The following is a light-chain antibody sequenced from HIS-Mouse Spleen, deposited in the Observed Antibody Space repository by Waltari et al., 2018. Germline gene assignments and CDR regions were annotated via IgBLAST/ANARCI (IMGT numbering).Light chain of an antibody. CDR2: DVS. J-gene: IGLJ2*01. V-gene: IGLV2-14*03. CDR3: SSYTSSSFNVV. CDR1: SSDVGGYNY. Sequence: QSALTQPASVSGSPGQSITISCTGTSSDVGGYNYVSWYQQHPGKAPKLMIYDVSNRTSGVSNRFSGSKSGNTASLTISGLQAEDEADYYCSSYTSSSFNVVFGGGTKLTVL.